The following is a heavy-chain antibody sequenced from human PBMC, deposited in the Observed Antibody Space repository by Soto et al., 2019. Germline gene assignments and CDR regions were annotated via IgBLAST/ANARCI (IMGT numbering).Heavy chain of an antibody. Sequence: SETLSLTCTVSGVSISSGGYYWSWLRQHPGKGLEWIGYIYYSGSTYYNPSLKSRVTISVDTSKNQFSLKLSSVTAADTAVYYCARDRSGYYDSSGSPCFDPWGHGTLVTVSS. CDR3: ARDRSGYYDSSGSPCFDP. J-gene: IGHJ5*02. D-gene: IGHD3-22*01. V-gene: IGHV4-31*03. CDR1: GVSISSGGYY. CDR2: IYYSGST.